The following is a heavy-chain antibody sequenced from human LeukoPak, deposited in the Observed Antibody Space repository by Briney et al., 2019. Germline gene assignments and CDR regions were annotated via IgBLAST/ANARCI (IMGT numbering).Heavy chain of an antibody. Sequence: PGGSLRLSCAASGFIFTRHAMTWVRQAPGKGLEWVCTTGISSVNTLCADSVNGRFTISRDNSRNTLYLQMNSLRAEDTAVYYCARGQLVGAFDIWGQGTMVTVSS. CDR2: TGISSVNT. CDR3: ARGQLVGAFDI. CDR1: GFIFTRHA. D-gene: IGHD2-2*01. V-gene: IGHV3-23*01. J-gene: IGHJ3*02.